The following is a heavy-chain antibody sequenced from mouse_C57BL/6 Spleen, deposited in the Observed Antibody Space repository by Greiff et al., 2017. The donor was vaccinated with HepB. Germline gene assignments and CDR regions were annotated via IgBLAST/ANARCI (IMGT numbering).Heavy chain of an antibody. CDR1: GFTFSDYG. Sequence: EVMLVESGGGLVKPGGSLKLSCAASGFTFSDYGMHWVRQAPEKGLEWVAYISSGSSTIYYADKVKGRFTISRNNAKNTLFLQMTSLTSEDTAMYYCARGLLPSYWYFDVWGTGTTVTVSS. J-gene: IGHJ1*03. D-gene: IGHD2-3*01. CDR2: ISSGSSTI. CDR3: ARGLLPSYWYFDV. V-gene: IGHV5-17*01.